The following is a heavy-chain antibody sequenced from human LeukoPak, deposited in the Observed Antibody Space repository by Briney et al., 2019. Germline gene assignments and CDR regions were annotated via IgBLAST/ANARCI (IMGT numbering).Heavy chain of an antibody. CDR3: ARVNEGTVADHNWFHY. V-gene: IGHV3-11*05. CDR2: ISISSSYT. Sequence: GGSLRLSCAASGFTFSDYYMSWIRQAPGKGLESVSYISISSSYTNYADSVKGRFTISRDNAKNSLYLQMNSLKAEDTAVYYCARVNEGTVADHNWFHYWGQGTLVTVSS. J-gene: IGHJ4*02. CDR1: GFTFSDYY. D-gene: IGHD6-19*01.